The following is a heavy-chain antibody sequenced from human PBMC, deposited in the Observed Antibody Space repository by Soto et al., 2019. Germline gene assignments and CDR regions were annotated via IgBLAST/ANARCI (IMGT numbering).Heavy chain of an antibody. V-gene: IGHV3-33*01. Sequence: GGSLRLSCAVSGFSFSTYAMHWARQAPGKGLEWLAIIWFDGVKEYYAESVRGRFTISIDNSKNTVFLQMDTVGAEDSALYYCTRATFDVWGQGTTVTVSS. CDR2: IWFDGVKE. CDR3: TRATFDV. CDR1: GFSFSTYA. J-gene: IGHJ6*02.